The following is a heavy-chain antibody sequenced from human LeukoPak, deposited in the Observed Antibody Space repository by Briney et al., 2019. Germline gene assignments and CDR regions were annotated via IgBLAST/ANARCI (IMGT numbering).Heavy chain of an antibody. CDR2: INPSGGST. CDR1: GYTFTSYY. Sequence: GASVKVSCKASGYTFTSYYMHWVRQAPGQGLEWRGIINPSGGSTSYAQKFQGRVTMTRDMSTSTVYMELSSLRSEDTAVYYCARVNCGGDCYSIGDFDYWGQGTLVTVSS. V-gene: IGHV1-46*01. D-gene: IGHD2-21*02. J-gene: IGHJ4*02. CDR3: ARVNCGGDCYSIGDFDY.